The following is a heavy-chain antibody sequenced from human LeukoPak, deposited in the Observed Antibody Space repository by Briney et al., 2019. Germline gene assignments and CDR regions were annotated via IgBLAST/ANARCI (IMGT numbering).Heavy chain of an antibody. CDR3: ARDRPLLLWFGETSGYDAFDI. J-gene: IGHJ3*02. V-gene: IGHV1-18*01. CDR1: GYTFTSYG. D-gene: IGHD3-10*01. Sequence: ASVKVSCKASGYTFTSYGISWVRQAPGQGLEWMGWISAYNGNTNYAQELQGRVTMTTDTSTSTAYMELRSLRSDDTAVYYCARDRPLLLWFGETSGYDAFDIWGQGTMVTVSS. CDR2: ISAYNGNT.